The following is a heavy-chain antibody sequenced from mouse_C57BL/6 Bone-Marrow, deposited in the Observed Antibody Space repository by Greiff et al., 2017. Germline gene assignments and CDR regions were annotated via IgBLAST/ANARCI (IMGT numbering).Heavy chain of an antibody. CDR3: VRQRPLSMDY. D-gene: IGHD2-12*01. CDR2: IRSKSNNYAT. J-gene: IGHJ4*01. Sequence: DVKLQESGGGLVQPKGSLKLSCAASGFSFNTYAMNWVRQAPGKGLEWVARIRSKSNNYATYYADSVKDRFTISRDDSESMLYLQMNNLKTEDTAMYCCVRQRPLSMDYWGQGTSVTVSS. CDR1: GFSFNTYA. V-gene: IGHV10-1*01.